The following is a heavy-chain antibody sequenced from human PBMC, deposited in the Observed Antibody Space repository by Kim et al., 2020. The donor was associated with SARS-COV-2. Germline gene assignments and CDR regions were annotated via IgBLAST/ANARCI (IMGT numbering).Heavy chain of an antibody. V-gene: IGHV3-21*01. J-gene: IGHJ3*02. CDR2: ISSSSSYI. CDR1: GFTFSGYT. CDR3: ANRDDAFDI. Sequence: GGSLRLSCAVSGFTFSGYTMNWVRQAPGKGLEWVSSISSSSSYIYYADSVKGRFTTSRDNAKSILYLQMNSLTDEDTAVYYCANRDDAFDIWGQGTMVIV.